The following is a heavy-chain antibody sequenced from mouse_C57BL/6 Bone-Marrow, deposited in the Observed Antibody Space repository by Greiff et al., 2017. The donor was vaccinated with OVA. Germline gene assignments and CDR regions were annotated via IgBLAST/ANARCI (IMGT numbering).Heavy chain of an antibody. Sequence: EVMLVESGGGLVKPGGSLKLSCAASGFTFSSYAMSWVRQTPEKRLEWVATISDGGSYTYYPDNVKGRFTISRDNAKNNLYLQMSHLKSEDTAMYYCARAFYYDYDDGGSFDYWGQGTTLTVSS. CDR3: ARAFYYDYDDGGSFDY. CDR1: GFTFSSYA. J-gene: IGHJ2*01. V-gene: IGHV5-4*03. D-gene: IGHD2-4*01. CDR2: ISDGGSYT.